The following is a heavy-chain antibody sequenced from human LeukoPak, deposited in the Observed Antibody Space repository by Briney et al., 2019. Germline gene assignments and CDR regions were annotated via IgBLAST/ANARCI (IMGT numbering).Heavy chain of an antibody. CDR1: GGSISSYY. V-gene: IGHV4-4*07. CDR3: ARGSGSYYYYYMDV. J-gene: IGHJ6*03. Sequence: KPSETLSLTCTVSGGSISSYYWSWIRQPAGKGLERIGRIYTSGTTNYNPSLKSRVTMSVDTSKNQFSLNLSSVTAADTAVYYCARGSGSYYYYYMDVWGKGTTVTVSS. CDR2: IYTSGTT.